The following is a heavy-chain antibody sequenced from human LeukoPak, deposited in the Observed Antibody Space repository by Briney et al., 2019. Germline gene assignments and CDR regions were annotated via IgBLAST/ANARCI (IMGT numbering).Heavy chain of an antibody. CDR1: GASISSYY. J-gene: IGHJ3*02. CDR3: ARAISLDAFDI. D-gene: IGHD5-12*01. V-gene: IGHV4-59*01. Sequence: PSGTLSLTCTVSGASISSYYWSWIRQPPGKGLEWIGFIYYSGTTNYNPSLKSRVTISGDTSKNQFSLKLSSVTAADTAVYYCARAISLDAFDIWGLGTMVTVSS. CDR2: IYYSGTT.